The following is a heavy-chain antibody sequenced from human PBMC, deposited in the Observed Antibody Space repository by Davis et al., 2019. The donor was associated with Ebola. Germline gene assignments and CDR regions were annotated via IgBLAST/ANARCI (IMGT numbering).Heavy chain of an antibody. J-gene: IGHJ4*02. D-gene: IGHD2-15*01. CDR2: IYYSGST. Sequence: SETLSLTCAVYGGSFTDYYWSWIRQPPGKGLEWIGSIYYSGSTYYNPSLKSRVTISVDTSKNQFSLKLSSVTAADTAVYYCARDALGETAPLDYWGQGTLVTVSS. V-gene: IGHV4-34*01. CDR1: GGSFTDYY. CDR3: ARDALGETAPLDY.